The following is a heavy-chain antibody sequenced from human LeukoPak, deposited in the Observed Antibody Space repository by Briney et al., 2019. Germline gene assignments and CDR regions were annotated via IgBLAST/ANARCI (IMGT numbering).Heavy chain of an antibody. CDR3: ARHFAYSSSSYFDY. J-gene: IGHJ4*02. CDR1: GGSVSNYY. D-gene: IGHD6-6*01. Sequence: SETLSLTCSVSGGSVSNYYWSWIRQPPGKGLEWIGYVYYTGSTNYNPSLKSRVTMLEDKSKNQFSLRLYSVTVADTAVYYCARHFAYSSSSYFDYWGQGSLVTVSS. V-gene: IGHV4-59*08. CDR2: VYYTGST.